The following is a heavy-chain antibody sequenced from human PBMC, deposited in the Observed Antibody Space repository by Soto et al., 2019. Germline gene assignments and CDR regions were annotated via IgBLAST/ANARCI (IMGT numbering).Heavy chain of an antibody. V-gene: IGHV3-23*01. D-gene: IGHD2-15*01. J-gene: IGHJ4*02. CDR1: GFTFSSYA. CDR2: VSIGGST. Sequence: GGSLRLSCAASGFTFSSYAMGWVRQGPGKGLEWVAVVSIGGSTRYADSVRGRFTISRDNSKNTLSLQMNSLTAEDTAVYFCAKRRGAGGHFDYWGQGALVTVSS. CDR3: AKRRGAGGHFDY.